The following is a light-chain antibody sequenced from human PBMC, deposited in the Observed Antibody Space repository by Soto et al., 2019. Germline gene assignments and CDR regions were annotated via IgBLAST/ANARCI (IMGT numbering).Light chain of an antibody. J-gene: IGKJ1*01. Sequence: EIVLTQSPGTLSLSPGERATLSCRASQSVSSNNLAWYQQRPGQAPRLLIYGASTRATGIPDRFSGSGSGATFTLTITRLEPEEFAVYYCQQYGSSPRTFGQGTNVEIK. CDR2: GAS. V-gene: IGKV3-20*01. CDR1: QSVSSNN. CDR3: QQYGSSPRT.